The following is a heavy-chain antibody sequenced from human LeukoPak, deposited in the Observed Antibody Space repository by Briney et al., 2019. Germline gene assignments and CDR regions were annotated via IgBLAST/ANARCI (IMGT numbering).Heavy chain of an antibody. Sequence: SETLSLTSTGSGYSISSGYFWGWIRQPPGKGLEWIGSIYDSGTTYYNPSLKCRVTISVDTSKKQFSLKLTSVTAADTAVYYCARNSGWYGVSWGQGTLVTVSS. D-gene: IGHD6-19*01. CDR1: GYSISSGYF. V-gene: IGHV4-38-2*02. CDR3: ARNSGWYGVS. CDR2: IYDSGTT. J-gene: IGHJ4*02.